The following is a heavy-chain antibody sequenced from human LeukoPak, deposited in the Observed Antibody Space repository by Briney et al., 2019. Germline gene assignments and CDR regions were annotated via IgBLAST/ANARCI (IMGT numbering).Heavy chain of an antibody. V-gene: IGHV1-2*02. CDR2: INPNSGGT. CDR3: ARATLFVPCDY. J-gene: IGHJ4*02. CDR1: GYTFTCYY. Sequence: ASVKVSCKASGYTFTCYYMHWVRQAPGQGLEWMGWINPNSGGTNYAQKFQGRVTMTRDTYISTAYMELSRLRSDDTAVYYCARATLFVPCDYWGQGTLVTVSS.